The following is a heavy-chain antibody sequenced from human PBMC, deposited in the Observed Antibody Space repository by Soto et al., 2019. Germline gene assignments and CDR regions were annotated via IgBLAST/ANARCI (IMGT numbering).Heavy chain of an antibody. CDR2: ISSSSSYI. J-gene: IGHJ5*02. Sequence: EVQLVESGGGLVKPGGSLRLSCAASGFTFSSYSMNWVRQAPGKGLEWVSSISSSSSYIYYADSVKGRFTISRDNAKNSLYLQMNSLRAEDTAVYYCARDAHPWQQLGMNWFDPWGQGTLVTVSS. CDR3: ARDAHPWQQLGMNWFDP. V-gene: IGHV3-21*01. CDR1: GFTFSSYS. D-gene: IGHD6-13*01.